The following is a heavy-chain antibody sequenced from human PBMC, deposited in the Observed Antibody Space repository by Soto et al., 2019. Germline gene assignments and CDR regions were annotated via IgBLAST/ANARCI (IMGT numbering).Heavy chain of an antibody. D-gene: IGHD1-26*01. V-gene: IGHV4-34*01. CDR2: INHSGST. CDR3: AITVGAPPPTYSSYGMDV. CDR1: GGSFGGYY. Sequence: PSETLCLTCAVYGGSFGGYYWSWIRQPPGKGLEWIGEINHSGSTNYNPSLKSRVTISVDTSKNQFSLKLSSVTAADTAVYYCAITVGAPPPTYSSYGMDVWGQGTPVPVSS. J-gene: IGHJ6*02.